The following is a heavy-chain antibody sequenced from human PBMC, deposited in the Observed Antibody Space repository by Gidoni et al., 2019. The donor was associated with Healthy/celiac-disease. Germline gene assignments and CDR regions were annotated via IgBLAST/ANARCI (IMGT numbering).Heavy chain of an antibody. CDR3: ARRPGDYVFNYFDY. V-gene: IGHV4-38-2*01. Sequence: QVQLQESGPGLVKSSETLSLTCAVSGFSISSGYYWGWIRQPPGKGLELIGSIDHSGNTYYNPSLQSRVTISVDMSKNQFSLKLSSVTAADTAVYYCARRPGDYVFNYFDYWGQGTLVTVSS. J-gene: IGHJ4*02. CDR1: GFSISSGYY. CDR2: IDHSGNT. D-gene: IGHD4-17*01.